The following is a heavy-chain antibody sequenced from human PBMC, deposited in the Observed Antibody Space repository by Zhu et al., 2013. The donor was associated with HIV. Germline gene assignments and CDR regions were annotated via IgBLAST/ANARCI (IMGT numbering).Heavy chain of an antibody. J-gene: IGHJ5*02. Sequence: QVQLVQSGAEVKKPGASVKVSCKASGYTFTSYDINWVRQATGQGLEWMGWMNPNSGNTGYAQKFQGRVTMTRNTSISTAYMELSSLRSEDTAVYYCARARRLMVYAKDYNWFDPWGQGTLVTVSS. CDR3: ARARRLMVYAKDYNWFDP. D-gene: IGHD2-8*01. CDR2: MNPNSGNT. V-gene: IGHV1-8*01. CDR1: GYTFTSYD.